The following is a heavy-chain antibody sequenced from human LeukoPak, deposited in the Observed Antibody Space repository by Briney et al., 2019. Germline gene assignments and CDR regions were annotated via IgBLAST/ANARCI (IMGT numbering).Heavy chain of an antibody. CDR3: ARDRSGEGGSGNYLGGFDY. D-gene: IGHD1-26*01. J-gene: IGHJ4*02. V-gene: IGHV1-46*01. Sequence: GASVKVSCKASGDTFTSYYMHWVRQAPGQGLEWMGIINPSGGSTSYAQKFQGRVTMTRDMSTSTVYMELSSLRSEDTAVYYCARDRSGEGGSGNYLGGFDYWGQGTLVTVSS. CDR1: GDTFTSYY. CDR2: INPSGGST.